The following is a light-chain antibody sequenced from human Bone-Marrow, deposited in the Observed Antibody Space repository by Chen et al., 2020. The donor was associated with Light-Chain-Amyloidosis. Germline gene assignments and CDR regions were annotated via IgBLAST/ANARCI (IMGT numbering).Light chain of an antibody. Sequence: EIVLTQSPGTLSLSPGERATLSCRASQSVSSSFLAGYQQKPGQAPRLLIYGASSRATGIPDRFSGGGSGTDFTLTISRREPEDFGVYYCQQYGGSPPVYIFGQGTKLEIK. V-gene: IGKV3-20*01. J-gene: IGKJ2*01. CDR2: GAS. CDR3: QQYGGSPPVYI. CDR1: QSVSSSF.